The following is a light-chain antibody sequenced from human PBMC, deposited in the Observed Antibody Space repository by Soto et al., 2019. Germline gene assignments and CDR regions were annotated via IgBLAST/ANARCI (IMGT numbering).Light chain of an antibody. V-gene: IGKV1-9*01. CDR3: QQVNSFPVT. Sequence: DIQLTQSPSFLSTSVGDRVTITCRASQGITSYLAWYQQKPGKAPKLLIYLASTLQSGVPSRFSGSGSGTEFTLTISSLQPEHFATYYCQQVNSFPVTFGQGTRLEIK. CDR1: QGITSY. CDR2: LAS. J-gene: IGKJ5*01.